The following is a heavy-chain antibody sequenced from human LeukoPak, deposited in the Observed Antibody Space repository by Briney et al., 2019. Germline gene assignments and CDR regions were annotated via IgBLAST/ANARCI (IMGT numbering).Heavy chain of an antibody. CDR1: GGSFSGYS. CDR3: ARLKSLVYVWGTYRFFDF. CDR2: VDHNGVT. D-gene: IGHD3-16*02. V-gene: IGHV4-34*01. J-gene: IGHJ4*02. Sequence: SETLSLTCAVYGGSFSGYSWNWIRQSPEKGLEWIGKVDHNGVTSYNPSLKSRVTISLDTSKNQFSLRLSSVTAADMALYYCARLKSLVYVWGTYRFFDFWGQGTLVTVSS.